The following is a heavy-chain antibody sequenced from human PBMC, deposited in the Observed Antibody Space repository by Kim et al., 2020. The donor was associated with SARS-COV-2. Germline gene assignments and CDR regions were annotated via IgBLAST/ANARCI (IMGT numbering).Heavy chain of an antibody. Sequence: GGSLRLSCAASGFTFSRYSMNWVRQAPGKGLEWVSSISSSSSNIYYADSVRGRFTISRDNAKNSLYLQMNNLRAEDTAVYYCARDFAYTTMAPTGYCGQRTPFSLSS. V-gene: IGHV3-21*01. CDR2: ISSSSSNI. D-gene: IGHD5-18*01. J-gene: IGHJ4*02. CDR1: GFTFSRYS. CDR3: ARDFAYTTMAPTGY.